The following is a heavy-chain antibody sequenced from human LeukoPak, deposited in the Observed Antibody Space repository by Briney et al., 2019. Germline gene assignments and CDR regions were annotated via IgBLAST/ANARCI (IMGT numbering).Heavy chain of an antibody. D-gene: IGHD1-26*01. J-gene: IGHJ4*02. CDR2: IDSSGNT. CDR3: ARGRLSSAYSALLY. V-gene: IGHV4-59*01. Sequence: SETLSLTYTVSGGSISSNYWSWIRQPPGKALEWIGGIDSSGNTKYNPSLKSRVTISVDTSRNQFSLKLTSVTATDTAVYYCARGRLSSAYSALLYWGQGALVTVSS. CDR1: GGSISSNY.